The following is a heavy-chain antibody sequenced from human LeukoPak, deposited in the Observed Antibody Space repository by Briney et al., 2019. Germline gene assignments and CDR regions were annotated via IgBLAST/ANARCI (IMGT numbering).Heavy chain of an antibody. Sequence: ASVKVSCKASGYTFTSYYMHWVRQAPGQGLEWMGIINPSGGSTSYTQKFRGRVTMTRDTSTSTVYMELRSLRSDDTAVYYCARGVTMVRGVRGTYFDYWGQGTLVTVSS. D-gene: IGHD3-10*01. CDR1: GYTFTSYY. J-gene: IGHJ4*02. CDR3: ARGVTMVRGVRGTYFDY. CDR2: INPSGGST. V-gene: IGHV1-46*01.